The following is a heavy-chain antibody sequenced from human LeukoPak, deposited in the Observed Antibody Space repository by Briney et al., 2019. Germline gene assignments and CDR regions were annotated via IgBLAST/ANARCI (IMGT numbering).Heavy chain of an antibody. J-gene: IGHJ4*02. CDR2: IYSGGST. CDR3: ARDNSYGYAYYFDY. D-gene: IGHD5-18*01. CDR1: GFTVSSNY. Sequence: PGGSLRLSCAASGFTVSSNYMSWVRKAPGKGRKWFSVIYSGGSTYYADSVKGRFTISRDNSKNTLYLQMNSLRAEDTAVYYCARDNSYGYAYYFDYWGQGTLVTVSS. V-gene: IGHV3-53*01.